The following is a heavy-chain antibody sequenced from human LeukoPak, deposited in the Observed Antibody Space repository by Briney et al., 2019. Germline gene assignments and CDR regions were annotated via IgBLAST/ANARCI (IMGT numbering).Heavy chain of an antibody. J-gene: IGHJ6*03. CDR1: GGSISSYY. CDR2: IYCRGST. Sequence: SETLSLTCTVSGGSISSYYWSWIRQPPGKGRKWSGYIYCRGSTNYNPSLKSRVTISVHTSKHQFSLKLSSVTAADTAVYYCARAGDYDFWSGYFDYYYMDVWGKGTTVTVSS. V-gene: IGHV4-59*01. D-gene: IGHD3-3*01. CDR3: ARAGDYDFWSGYFDYYYMDV.